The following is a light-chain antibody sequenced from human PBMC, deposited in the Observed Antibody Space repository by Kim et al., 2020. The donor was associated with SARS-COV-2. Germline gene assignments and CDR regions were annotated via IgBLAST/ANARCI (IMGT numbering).Light chain of an antibody. Sequence: TSSSTETTSACSGYNFVAWYQQHPGKAPKLMSYDVSRRPSGVSSRFSGSKAADTASRTVTGLQAEAEAEYYYSSYTNSSTLWMFGGGTQLTVL. CDR1: TSACSGYNF. V-gene: IGLV2-14*03. CDR3: SSYTNSSTLWM. J-gene: IGLJ3*02. CDR2: DVS.